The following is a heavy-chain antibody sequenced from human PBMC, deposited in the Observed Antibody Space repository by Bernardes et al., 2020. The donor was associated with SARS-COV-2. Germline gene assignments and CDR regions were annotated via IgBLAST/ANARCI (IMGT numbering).Heavy chain of an antibody. CDR3: ARGFTVTRFYYYYYGMDV. D-gene: IGHD4-17*01. V-gene: IGHV4-34*01. J-gene: IGHJ6*02. Sequence: WIRQPPGKGLEWIGEINHSGSTNYNPSLKSRVTISVDTSKNQFSLNLSSVTAADTAVYYCARGFTVTRFYYYYYGMDVWGQGTTVTVSS. CDR2: INHSGST.